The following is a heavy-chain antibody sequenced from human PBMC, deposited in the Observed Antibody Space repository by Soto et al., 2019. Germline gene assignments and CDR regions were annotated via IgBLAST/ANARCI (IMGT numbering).Heavy chain of an antibody. Sequence: SETLSLTCAVSGASIGTSNWWSWVRQSPGKGLEWIGEIHDSGSTEYNPSLKSRVTISLDKSKNQFSLNVSSVTAADTAVYFCARAPAPLHSSSWYYFDYWGQGTLVTVSS. CDR3: ARAPAPLHSSSWYYFDY. CDR2: IHDSGST. D-gene: IGHD6-13*01. CDR1: GASIGTSNW. V-gene: IGHV4-4*02. J-gene: IGHJ4*02.